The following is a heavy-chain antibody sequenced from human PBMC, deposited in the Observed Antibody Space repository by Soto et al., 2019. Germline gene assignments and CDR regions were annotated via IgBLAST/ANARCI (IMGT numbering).Heavy chain of an antibody. CDR3: AKDMGTIWAD. Sequence: GGSLRLSCAASGFTVTSSYMTWVRQAPGKGLEWVAIIYNGGSTYYADSMKGRFTISRDTSKNTLYLQINSLRADDTAVYYCAKDMGTIWADWGQGTLVTVSS. V-gene: IGHV3-53*01. CDR2: IYNGGST. CDR1: GFTVTSSY. D-gene: IGHD1-1*01. J-gene: IGHJ4*02.